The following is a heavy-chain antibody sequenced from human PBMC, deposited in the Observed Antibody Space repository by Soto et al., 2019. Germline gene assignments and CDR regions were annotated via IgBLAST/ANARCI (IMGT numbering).Heavy chain of an antibody. V-gene: IGHV3-74*01. J-gene: IGHJ5*02. CDR2: IGPSGTNI. CDR1: GFTFGNFW. D-gene: IGHD1-26*01. CDR3: AKLPWEVAPS. Sequence: GGSLRLSCSDSGFTFGNFWIHWVRQAPGKGLEWVSHIGPSGTNIDYADSVKGRFIISRDNARNTVYLQMNSLAAEDTAVYYCAKLPWEVAPSWGQGTLVTVSS.